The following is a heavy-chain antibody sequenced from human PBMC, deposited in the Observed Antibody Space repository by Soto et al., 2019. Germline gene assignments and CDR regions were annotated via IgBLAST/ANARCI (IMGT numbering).Heavy chain of an antibody. CDR2: ISGSGGST. Sequence: PGGSLRLSCAAAGFTFSSYAMSWVRQEPGKGLEWVSAISGSGGSTYYADSVKGRFTISRDNSKNTLYLQMNSLRAEDTAVYYCAKDGGYSYGYSPRYYYGMDVWGQGTTVTVS. CDR1: GFTFSSYA. J-gene: IGHJ6*02. CDR3: AKDGGYSYGYSPRYYYGMDV. V-gene: IGHV3-23*01. D-gene: IGHD5-18*01.